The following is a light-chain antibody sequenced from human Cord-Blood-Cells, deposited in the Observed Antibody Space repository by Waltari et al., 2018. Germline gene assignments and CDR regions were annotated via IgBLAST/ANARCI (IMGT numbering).Light chain of an antibody. Sequence: QMTQSPSSLSASVCSRVTITCRASQSISSYLIWYQQKPGKAPKLLIYAASSLQSGVPSRFSGSGSGTDFTLTISSLQPEDFATYYCQQSYSTPCTFGPGTKVDIK. CDR1: QSISSY. J-gene: IGKJ3*01. CDR2: AAS. V-gene: IGKV1-39*01. CDR3: QQSYSTPCT.